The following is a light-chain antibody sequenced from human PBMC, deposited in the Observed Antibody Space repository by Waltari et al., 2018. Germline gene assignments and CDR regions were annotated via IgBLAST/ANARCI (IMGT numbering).Light chain of an antibody. V-gene: IGKV3-11*01. CDR1: QSVSSY. CDR3: QQRSHWPT. Sequence: DIVLTQSPATMSLSPGERDTLSCRASQSVSSYLAWYQRKPGQAPMLLTYHASNSATGIPARFRGSVSGTDFTLTISSLEPEDFAFYYCQQRSHWPTFGARTNVAMK. J-gene: IGKJ4*01. CDR2: HAS.